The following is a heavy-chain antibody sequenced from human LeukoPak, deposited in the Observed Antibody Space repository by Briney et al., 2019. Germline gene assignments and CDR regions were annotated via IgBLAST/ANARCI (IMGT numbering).Heavy chain of an antibody. Sequence: SETLSLTCAVYGGSFSGHYWSWIRQPPGKGLEWIGEINHSGSTNYNPSLKSRVTKSVDTSKNQFSLTLSSVTAADTAVYYCARSDGYGLVGIWGQGTMVTVSS. V-gene: IGHV4-34*01. CDR3: ARSDGYGLVGI. D-gene: IGHD3-10*01. J-gene: IGHJ3*02. CDR1: GGSFSGHY. CDR2: INHSGST.